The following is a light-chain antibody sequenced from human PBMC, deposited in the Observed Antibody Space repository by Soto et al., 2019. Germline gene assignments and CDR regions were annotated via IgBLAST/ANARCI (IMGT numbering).Light chain of an antibody. CDR3: SAWDASLNGYV. V-gene: IGLV1-44*01. Sequence: QSALPQPPSSTGTPGQSLTISCSGSSSNIGSKTVNWYQQLPGTAPKLLIYSNYQRPSGVPDRFSGSKSGTSASLAISGLQSEDEADYYCSAWDASLNGYVFGTGTKVTVL. J-gene: IGLJ1*01. CDR2: SNY. CDR1: SSNIGSKT.